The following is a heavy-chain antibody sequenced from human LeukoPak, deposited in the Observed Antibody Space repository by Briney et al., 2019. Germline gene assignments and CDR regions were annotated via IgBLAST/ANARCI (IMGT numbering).Heavy chain of an antibody. CDR1: GGTFSSYA. V-gene: IGHV1-69*13. J-gene: IGHJ6*02. Sequence: ASVKVSCKASGGTFSSYAISWVRQAPGQGLEWMGGIIPIFGTANYAQKFQGRVTITADESTSTAYMELSSLRSEDTAVYYCARDPKRMVRGTYYGMDVWGQGTTVTVSS. CDR2: IIPIFGTA. D-gene: IGHD3-10*01. CDR3: ARDPKRMVRGTYYGMDV.